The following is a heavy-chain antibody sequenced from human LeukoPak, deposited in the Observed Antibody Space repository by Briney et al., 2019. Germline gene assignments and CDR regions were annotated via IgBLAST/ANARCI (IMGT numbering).Heavy chain of an antibody. CDR2: VKSIRDGGTT. D-gene: IGHD2-21*02. Sequence: PGGSLRLSGLGSGFNFNDAYMNWVGQAPGKGLEWVGRVKSIRDGGTTDDTAPVNGRFTISRDDSKRTVYLQMNSLKTEDTAVYFCTARVVTTNEFWGQGTLVTVSS. CDR3: TARVVTTNEF. CDR1: GFNFNDAY. J-gene: IGHJ4*02. V-gene: IGHV3-15*01.